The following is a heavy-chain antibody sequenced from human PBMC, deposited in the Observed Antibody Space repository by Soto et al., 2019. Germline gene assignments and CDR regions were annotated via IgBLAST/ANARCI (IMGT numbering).Heavy chain of an antibody. D-gene: IGHD2-15*01. CDR1: GYRFNTYG. J-gene: IGHJ6*02. CDR3: ARGQGEYCSGGSCYANYYYHGLDV. V-gene: IGHV1-18*01. Sequence: ASVKVSCKASGYRFNTYGITWVRQAPGQGLEWMGWITAYNGHTNSAQKLRDRVTMTTDISTSTAYMELRSLRSDDTAVYYCARGQGEYCSGGSCYANYYYHGLDVWGQGTTVTVSS. CDR2: ITAYNGHT.